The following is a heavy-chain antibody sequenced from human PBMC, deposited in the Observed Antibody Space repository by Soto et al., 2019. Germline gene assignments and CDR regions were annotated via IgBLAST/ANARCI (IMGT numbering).Heavy chain of an antibody. CDR2: INPNSGVA. J-gene: IGHJ4*02. V-gene: IGHV1-2*04. CDR3: AKDDAGHPDF. CDR1: GFTFTGYY. D-gene: IGHD6-13*01. Sequence: QVQLVQSGAEVKRPGASVKVSCKASGFTFTGYYMHWVRQAPGQGLEWIGWINPNSGVANYAQKFHDWVTITRDTSNTTAYMELSGLKSDDTAVYFCAKDDAGHPDFWGQGTLVTVSS.